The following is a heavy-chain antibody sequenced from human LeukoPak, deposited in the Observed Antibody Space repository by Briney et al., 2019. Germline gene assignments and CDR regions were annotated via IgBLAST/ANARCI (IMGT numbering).Heavy chain of an antibody. CDR2: PYHSDST. J-gene: IGHJ6*03. V-gene: IGHV4-38-2*01. CDR3: ARQYDSYYXYXVXV. CDR1: GYSLSNGYY. D-gene: IGHD2-2*01. Sequence: PPETLSVTCAVPGYSLSNGYYWVWIRQPPGRGLEWTGSPYHSDSTYYTPSLRSRVTAPVATSKNQFSLKLSFVTATDKAADYCARQYDSYYXYXVXVWGXGXXXT.